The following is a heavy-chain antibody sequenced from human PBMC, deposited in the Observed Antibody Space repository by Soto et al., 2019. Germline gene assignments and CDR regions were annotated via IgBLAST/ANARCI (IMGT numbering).Heavy chain of an antibody. J-gene: IGHJ5*02. D-gene: IGHD3-10*01. V-gene: IGHV4-34*01. CDR1: GGSFSGYY. Sequence: PSETLSLTCAVYGGSFSGYYWSWIRQPPGKGLEWIGEINHSGSTNYNPSLKSRVTISVDTSKYQFSLKLSSVTAADTAVYYCARGGYYYGSGSYSAYNWFDPWGQGTLVTVSS. CDR3: ARGGYYYGSGSYSAYNWFDP. CDR2: INHSGST.